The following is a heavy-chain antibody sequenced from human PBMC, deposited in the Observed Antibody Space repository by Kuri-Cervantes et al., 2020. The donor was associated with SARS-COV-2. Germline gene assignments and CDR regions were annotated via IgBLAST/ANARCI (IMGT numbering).Heavy chain of an antibody. V-gene: IGHV3-7*01. D-gene: IGHD3-22*01. CDR3: ARDSGYYYDSSGYSNLDY. Sequence: GGSLRLSCAASGFTFSNYWMSWVRQAPGKGLEWVANIKQDGSEKYYVDSVKGRFTISRDNAKNSLYLQMNSLRAEDTAVYYCARDSGYYYDSSGYSNLDYWGQGTLVTVSS. CDR2: IKQDGSEK. J-gene: IGHJ4*02. CDR1: GFTFSNYW.